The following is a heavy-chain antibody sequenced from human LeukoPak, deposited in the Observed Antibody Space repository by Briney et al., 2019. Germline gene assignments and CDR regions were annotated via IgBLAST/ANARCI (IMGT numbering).Heavy chain of an antibody. V-gene: IGHV1-69*13. CDR1: GGSFGRYA. CDR3: ARSQGYSYGSSY. CDR2: IVPILGTA. Sequence: GASVKVSCKAPGGSFGRYAISWVRQAPGQGLEWMGGIVPILGTANYAQKFQGRVTITADDSTGTAYMELTSLRSADTAVYYCARSQGYSYGSSYWGQGILVTVSS. J-gene: IGHJ4*02. D-gene: IGHD5-18*01.